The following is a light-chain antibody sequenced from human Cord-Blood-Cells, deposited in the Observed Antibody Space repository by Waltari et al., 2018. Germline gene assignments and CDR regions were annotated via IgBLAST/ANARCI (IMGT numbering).Light chain of an antibody. CDR2: RNN. V-gene: IGLV1-47*01. CDR3: AAWDDSLSGWV. Sequence: QSVLTQPPSASGTPGQRVTIPCSGSSSNIGSNYLNWYQQLPGTAPKLLIYRNNQRPSGVPDRFSGSKSGTSASLAISGLRSEDEADYYCAAWDDSLSGWVFGGGTKLTVL. CDR1: SSNIGSNY. J-gene: IGLJ3*02.